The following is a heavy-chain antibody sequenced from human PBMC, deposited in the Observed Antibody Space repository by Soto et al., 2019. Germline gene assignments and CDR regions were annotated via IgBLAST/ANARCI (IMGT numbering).Heavy chain of an antibody. CDR2: INPSGGST. CDR3: ALDIVATMDY. CDR1: GYTFTSYY. Sequence: ASVKVSCKASGYTFTSYYMHWVRQAPGQGLEWMGIINPSGGSTSYAQKFQGRVTMTRDTSTGTVYMELSSLRSEDTAVYYCALDIVATMDYWGQGTLVTVSS. D-gene: IGHD5-12*01. V-gene: IGHV1-46*01. J-gene: IGHJ4*02.